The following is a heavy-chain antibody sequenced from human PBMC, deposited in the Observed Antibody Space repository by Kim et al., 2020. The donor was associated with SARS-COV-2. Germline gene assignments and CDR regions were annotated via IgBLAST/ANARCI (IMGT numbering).Heavy chain of an antibody. J-gene: IGHJ6*02. CDR1: GYTFTSYG. V-gene: IGHV1-18*01. CDR2: ISAYNGNT. CDR3: AIAPRKDYYYYGMDV. Sequence: ASVKVSCKASGYTFTSYGISWVRQAPGQGLEWMGWISAYNGNTNYAQKLQGRVTMTTDTSTSTAYMQLRSLRSDDTAVYYCAIAPRKDYYYYGMDVWGQGTTVTVSS.